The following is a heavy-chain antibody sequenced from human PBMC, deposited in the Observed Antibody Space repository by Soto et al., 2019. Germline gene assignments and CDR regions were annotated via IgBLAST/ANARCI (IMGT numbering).Heavy chain of an antibody. CDR2: IYYSGST. J-gene: IGHJ4*02. Sequence: SETLSLTCTVSGGSISSSSYYWGWIRQPPGKGLEWIGSIYYSGSTYYNPSLKSRVTISVDTSKNQFSLKLSSVTAADTAVYYCARHDYYGSGSPALDYWGQGTLVTVSS. D-gene: IGHD3-10*01. V-gene: IGHV4-39*01. CDR1: GGSISSSSYY. CDR3: ARHDYYGSGSPALDY.